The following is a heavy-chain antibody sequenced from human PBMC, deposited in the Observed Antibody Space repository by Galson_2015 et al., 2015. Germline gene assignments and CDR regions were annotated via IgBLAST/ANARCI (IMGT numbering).Heavy chain of an antibody. D-gene: IGHD3-3*01. Sequence: SLRLSCAASGFTFRSYAMSWVRQGPGKGPEWVSLISGNSGNIYYADSVKGRFTISRDNSKNTLYLQMNSLRAEDTASYYCAKASGVFGVPFDFWGQGTLVTVSS. V-gene: IGHV3-23*01. CDR2: ISGNSGNI. CDR3: AKASGVFGVPFDF. J-gene: IGHJ4*02. CDR1: GFTFRSYA.